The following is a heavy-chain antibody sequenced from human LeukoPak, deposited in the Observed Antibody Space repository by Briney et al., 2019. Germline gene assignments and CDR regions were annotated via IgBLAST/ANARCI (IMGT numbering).Heavy chain of an antibody. J-gene: IGHJ6*02. CDR1: GFTFSSYW. CDR3: ARAAGWGDYDSDYYGMDV. CDR2: IYSGGST. D-gene: IGHD3-3*01. Sequence: GGSLRLSCAASGFTFSSYWMSWVRQAPGKGLEWVSVIYSGGSTYYADSVKGRFTISRDNSKNTLYLQMNSLRAEDTAVYYCARAAGWGDYDSDYYGMDVWGQGTTVTVSS. V-gene: IGHV3-53*01.